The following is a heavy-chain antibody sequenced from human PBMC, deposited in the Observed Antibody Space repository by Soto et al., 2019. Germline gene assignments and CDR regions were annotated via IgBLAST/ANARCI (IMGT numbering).Heavy chain of an antibody. CDR3: ARVLVGATPVDY. J-gene: IGHJ4*02. CDR2: INAGNGNT. CDR1: GYTFTSYA. D-gene: IGHD1-26*01. Sequence: QVQLVQSGAEEKKPGASVKVSCKASGYTFTSYAMHWVRQAPGQRLEWMGWINAGNGNTKYSQKFQGRVTITRDTSASTAYMELSSLRSEDTAVYYCARVLVGATPVDYWGRGTLVTVSS. V-gene: IGHV1-3*05.